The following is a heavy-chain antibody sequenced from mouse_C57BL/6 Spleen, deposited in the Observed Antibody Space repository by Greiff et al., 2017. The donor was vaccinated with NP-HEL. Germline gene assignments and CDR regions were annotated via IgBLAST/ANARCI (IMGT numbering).Heavy chain of an antibody. D-gene: IGHD2-1*01. V-gene: IGHV14-4*01. J-gene: IGHJ3*01. CDR3: TTDGNYKAY. CDR1: GFNIKDDY. Sequence: VQLKESGAELVRPGASVKLSCTASGFNIKDDYMHWVKQRPEQGLEWIGWIDPENGDTEYASKFQGKATITADTSSNTAYLQLSSLTSEDTAVYYCTTDGNYKAYWGQGTLVTVSA. CDR2: IDPENGDT.